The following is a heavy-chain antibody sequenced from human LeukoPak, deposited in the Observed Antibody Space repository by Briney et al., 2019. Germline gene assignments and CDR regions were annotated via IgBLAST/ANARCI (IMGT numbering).Heavy chain of an antibody. V-gene: IGHV4-59*01. Sequence: PSETLSLTCTVSGGSISSYYWSWIRLPPGKGLEWIGYIYYSGSTNYNPSLKSRVTISVDTSKNQSSLKLSSVTAADTAVYYCARASGSSGHYYYYMDVWGKGTTVTVSS. D-gene: IGHD6-13*01. CDR1: GGSISSYY. CDR2: IYYSGST. J-gene: IGHJ6*03. CDR3: ARASGSSGHYYYYMDV.